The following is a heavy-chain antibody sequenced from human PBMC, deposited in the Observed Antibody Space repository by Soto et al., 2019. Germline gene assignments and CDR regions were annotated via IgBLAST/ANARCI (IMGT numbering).Heavy chain of an antibody. CDR3: TTKDY. Sequence: EVQLEESGGGLVQPGGSLKLSCVAPGYTFSGSSIHWVRQASGKGLEWVGRIRDKANNYATSYAASVSGRFTISRDDSKNTAYLQMNSLKTEDTAVYYCTTKDYWGRGTLVTVSS. J-gene: IGHJ4*02. CDR2: IRDKANNYAT. CDR1: GYTFSGSS. V-gene: IGHV3-73*02.